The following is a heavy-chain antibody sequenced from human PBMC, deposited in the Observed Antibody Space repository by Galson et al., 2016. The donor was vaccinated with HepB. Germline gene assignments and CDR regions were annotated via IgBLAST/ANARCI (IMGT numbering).Heavy chain of an antibody. J-gene: IGHJ5*02. V-gene: IGHV4-39*01. Sequence: ETLSLTCTVSGGFISSNTYYWGWIRQPPGKGLEWIGSIYYSGSTYYNPSLKSRFTISVDTSKNQSSLKLSSVTAADTAVYYCAGPGVGRILYGFDPWGQGTLVTVSS. D-gene: IGHD2-8*01. CDR2: IYYSGST. CDR3: AGPGVGRILYGFDP. CDR1: GGFISSNTYY.